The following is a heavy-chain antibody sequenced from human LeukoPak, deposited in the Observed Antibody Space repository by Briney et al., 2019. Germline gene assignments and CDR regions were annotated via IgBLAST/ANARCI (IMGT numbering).Heavy chain of an antibody. CDR2: IYYSGST. D-gene: IGHD2/OR15-2a*01. CDR1: GGSISSYY. J-gene: IGHJ4*02. Sequence: PSETLSLTCTVSGGSISSYYWSWIRQPPGKGLEWIGYIYYSGSTNYNPSLKSRVTISLDTSKNQVSLRLSSVTAADTAVYYCARHPFSTPFDYWGRGTLVTVSS. V-gene: IGHV4-59*08. CDR3: ARHPFSTPFDY.